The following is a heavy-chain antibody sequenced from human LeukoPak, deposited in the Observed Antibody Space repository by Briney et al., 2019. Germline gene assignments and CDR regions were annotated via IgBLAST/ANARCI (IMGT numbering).Heavy chain of an antibody. Sequence: GSLRLSCAASKFTVSSNYMSWVRQAPGMGLEWVSVIYSGGSTYYADSVKGRFTISRDISKNTLYVQMKSLRAEDTAVYYCARAAAGFHAFDIWGQGTMVTVSS. CDR3: ARAAAGFHAFDI. D-gene: IGHD6-13*01. V-gene: IGHV3-66*01. CDR2: IYSGGST. CDR1: KFTVSSNY. J-gene: IGHJ3*02.